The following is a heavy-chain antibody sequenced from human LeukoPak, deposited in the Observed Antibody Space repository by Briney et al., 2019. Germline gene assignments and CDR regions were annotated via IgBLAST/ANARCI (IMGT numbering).Heavy chain of an antibody. CDR2: ISGGGDIT. D-gene: IGHD2-21*02. CDR3: VREDTPATANY. J-gene: IGHJ4*02. V-gene: IGHV3-23*01. CDR1: GFNFANHA. Sequence: TGGSLRLSCAASGFNFANHAMSWARQTAGKGLEWVSAISGGGDITYYADSAKGRFTISRDNSKDTLFLQMHSLRPGDTAVYYCVREDTPATANYWGLGTLVTISS.